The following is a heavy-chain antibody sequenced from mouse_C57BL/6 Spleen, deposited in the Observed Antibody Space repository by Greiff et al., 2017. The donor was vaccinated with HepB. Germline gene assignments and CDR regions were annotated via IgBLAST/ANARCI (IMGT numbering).Heavy chain of an antibody. V-gene: IGHV5-6*01. CDR1: GFTFSSYG. Sequence: EVQGVESGGDLVKPGGSLKLSCAASGFTFSSYGMSWVRQTPDKRLEWVATISSGGSYTYYPDSVKGRFTISRDNAKNTLYLQMSSLKSEDTAMYYCARRTMVTFDYWGQGTTLTVSS. J-gene: IGHJ2*01. CDR3: ARRTMVTFDY. CDR2: ISSGGSYT. D-gene: IGHD2-2*01.